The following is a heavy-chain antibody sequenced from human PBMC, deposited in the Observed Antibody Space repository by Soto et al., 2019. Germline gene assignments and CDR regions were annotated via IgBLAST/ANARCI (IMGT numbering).Heavy chain of an antibody. J-gene: IGHJ4*02. CDR2: AHQSGCT. CDR3: ARSEATVLDS. D-gene: IGHD4-17*01. Sequence: SETRSLTCTVSAGSMSSSYCWDWVRQTPGKGLGWIGEAHQSGCTNSHPSLKSRVTISVDKSKNRFSLNLSSVTAADTAVYYCARSEATVLDSWGQGTLVT. V-gene: IGHV4-4*02. CDR1: AGSMSSSYC.